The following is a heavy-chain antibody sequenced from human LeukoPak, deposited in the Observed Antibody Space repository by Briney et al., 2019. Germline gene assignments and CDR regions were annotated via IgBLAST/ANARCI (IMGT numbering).Heavy chain of an antibody. V-gene: IGHV3-21*01. D-gene: IGHD3-16*01. J-gene: IGHJ4*02. CDR3: ARGRGGYDDY. CDR2: ISSSSSYI. CDR1: RFTFSSYS. Sequence: GGSLRLSCAASRFTFSSYSMNWVRQAPGKGLEWVSSISSSSSYIYYADSVKGRFTISRDNAKNSLYLQMNSLRAEDTAVYYCARGRGGYDDYWGQGTLVTVSS.